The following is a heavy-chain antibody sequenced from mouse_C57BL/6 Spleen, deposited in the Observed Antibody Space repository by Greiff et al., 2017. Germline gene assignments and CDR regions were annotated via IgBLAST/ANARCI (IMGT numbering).Heavy chain of an antibody. D-gene: IGHD4-1*01. V-gene: IGHV5-4*01. CDR2: ISGGGSYT. J-gene: IGHJ2*01. CDR3: ATARLGRYYVDY. Sequence: EVQLVESGGGLVKPGGSLKLSCAASGFTFSSYAMSWVRQTPEKRLEWVATISGGGSYTYYPDNVKGRFTISRDNAKNNLYLQMSHLKSEDTAMDYCATARLGRYYVDYWGQGTTRTGSS. CDR1: GFTFSSYA.